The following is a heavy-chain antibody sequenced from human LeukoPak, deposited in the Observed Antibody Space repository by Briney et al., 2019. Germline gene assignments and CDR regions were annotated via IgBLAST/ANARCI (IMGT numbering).Heavy chain of an antibody. CDR3: ARERTLTSCYDY. CDR2: INPNSGGT. D-gene: IGHD2-15*01. J-gene: IGHJ4*02. V-gene: IGHV1-2*02. Sequence: AASVKVSCKASGNTFTGYYMHWVRQAPGQGLEWMGWINPNSGGTNYAQKFQGRVTMTRDTSISTAYMELSRLRSDDTAVYYCARERTLTSCYDYWGQGTLVTVSS. CDR1: GNTFTGYY.